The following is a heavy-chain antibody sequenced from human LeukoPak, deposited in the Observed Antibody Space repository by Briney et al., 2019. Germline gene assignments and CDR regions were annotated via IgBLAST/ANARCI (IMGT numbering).Heavy chain of an antibody. Sequence: PSETLSLTCNVSGGSMSSYYWSWIRQPPGKGLEWIGYIYYSGSTNYNPSLKSRVTISVDTSKNQFSLKLSSVTAADTAVYYCARSTGTSWGQGTLVTVSS. CDR2: IYYSGST. V-gene: IGHV4-59*01. J-gene: IGHJ5*02. CDR3: ARSTGTS. CDR1: GGSMSSYY. D-gene: IGHD1-1*01.